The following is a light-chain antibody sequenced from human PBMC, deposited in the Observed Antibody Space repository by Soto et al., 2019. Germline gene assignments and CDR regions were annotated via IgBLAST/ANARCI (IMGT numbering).Light chain of an antibody. Sequence: ILLTQSPSSLSASVGDRVTITWRASQGIDTSLAWYQQKPGKAPKLLIYAPSNFQSGVPSRFSGSGSGTDFTLTISSLQPEDFGTYYCQQFDNYQGTFGRGTRLEIK. CDR2: APS. CDR1: QGIDTS. V-gene: IGKV1-9*01. CDR3: QQFDNYQGT. J-gene: IGKJ5*01.